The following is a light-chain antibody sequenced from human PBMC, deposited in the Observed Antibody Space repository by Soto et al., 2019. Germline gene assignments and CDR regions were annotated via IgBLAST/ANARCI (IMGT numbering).Light chain of an antibody. V-gene: IGLV1-44*01. CDR1: SSNIGSNT. CDR2: RNS. CDR3: AAWDDSLNGFYV. Sequence: QSVLTQPPSASGTPGQMVTISCSGSSSNIGSNTVNWYQQLPGTAPKVLIYRNSQRPSGVPDRFSGSKSGTSASLAISGLQSEDEADYYCAAWDDSLNGFYVFGTGTKVTVL. J-gene: IGLJ1*01.